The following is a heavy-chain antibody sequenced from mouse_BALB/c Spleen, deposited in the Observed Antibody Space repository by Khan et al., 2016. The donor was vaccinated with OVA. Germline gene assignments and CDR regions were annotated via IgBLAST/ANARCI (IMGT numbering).Heavy chain of an antibody. Sequence: EVELVESGGDLVKPGGSLKLSCAASGFTFSSYSMSWVRQTPDKRLEWVASISSGGDYTYYPDSVKGRFTISRDNAKKTLYLQMSDLKSEDTAMYYCADSLARAFAYWGQGTMVTVSA. V-gene: IGHV5-6*01. CDR3: ADSLARAFAY. D-gene: IGHD3-3*01. CDR1: GFTFSSYS. J-gene: IGHJ3*01. CDR2: ISSGGDYT.